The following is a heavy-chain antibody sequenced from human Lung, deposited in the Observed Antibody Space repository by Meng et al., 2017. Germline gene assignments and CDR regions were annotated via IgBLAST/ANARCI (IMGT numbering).Heavy chain of an antibody. CDR2: INTDGSTT. V-gene: IGHV3-74*01. CDR3: TNDRLNH. J-gene: IGHJ1*01. CDR1: GFTFSGHW. D-gene: IGHD1-1*01. Sequence: GGSLRLSCAASGFTFSGHWMHWVLQAPGKGLVWVSRINTDGSTTTYADSVKGRFSISRDNAKNTLYLQMNSLRAEDTAVYYCTNDRLNHWGQGTLVTVSS.